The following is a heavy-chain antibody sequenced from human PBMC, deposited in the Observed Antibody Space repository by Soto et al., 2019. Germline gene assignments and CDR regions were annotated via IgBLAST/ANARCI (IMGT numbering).Heavy chain of an antibody. Sequence: SETLSLTCAVYGGSFSGYYWSWIRQPPGKGLEWIGEINHSGSTNYNPSLKSRVTISVDTSKNQFSLKLSSVTAADTAVYYCARRRGYYRSGKPTFFDICGQGPMVTV. V-gene: IGHV4-34*01. D-gene: IGHD3-10*01. CDR3: ARRRGYYRSGKPTFFDI. CDR2: INHSGST. J-gene: IGHJ3*02. CDR1: GGSFSGYY.